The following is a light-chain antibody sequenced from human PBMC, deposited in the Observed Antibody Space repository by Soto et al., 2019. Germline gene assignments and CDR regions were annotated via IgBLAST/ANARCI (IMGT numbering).Light chain of an antibody. J-gene: IGKJ1*01. V-gene: IGKV3-15*01. Sequence: EIVMTQSPATLSVSPGERATLSCRASQSVSSNLAWYQQKPGQAPRVLIYGASTRATGIPARFSGSGSGTEVTLTIISLQSEDFAVYYCQHYNNWPRTFGQGTKVEIK. CDR2: GAS. CDR1: QSVSSN. CDR3: QHYNNWPRT.